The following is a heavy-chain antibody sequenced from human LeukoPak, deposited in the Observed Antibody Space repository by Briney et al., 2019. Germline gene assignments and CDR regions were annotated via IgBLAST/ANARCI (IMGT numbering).Heavy chain of an antibody. D-gene: IGHD7-27*01. Sequence: SQTLSLTCAISGDSVSNKSAAWNWIRQSPSRGLEWLGRTYYRSKWYNDYAASMKSRITINPDTTKNQFSLQLNSMTPEDTAVYYCAKTKNWDFDSWGQGTPVTVSS. J-gene: IGHJ4*02. V-gene: IGHV6-1*01. CDR1: GDSVSNKSAA. CDR3: AKTKNWDFDS. CDR2: TYYRSKWYN.